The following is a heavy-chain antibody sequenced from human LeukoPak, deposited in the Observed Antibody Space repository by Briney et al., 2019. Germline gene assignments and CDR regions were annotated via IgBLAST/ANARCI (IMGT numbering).Heavy chain of an antibody. Sequence: SETLSLTCAVYDGSFSGYYWSWIRQPPGKGLERIGEINHSGSTNYNPSLKSRVTISVDTSKNQFSLKLSSVTAADTAVYYCVRQPPYCTNGVCRRYYYGMDVWGQGTTVTVSS. CDR2: INHSGST. D-gene: IGHD2-8*01. CDR1: DGSFSGYY. V-gene: IGHV4-34*01. J-gene: IGHJ6*02. CDR3: VRQPPYCTNGVCRRYYYGMDV.